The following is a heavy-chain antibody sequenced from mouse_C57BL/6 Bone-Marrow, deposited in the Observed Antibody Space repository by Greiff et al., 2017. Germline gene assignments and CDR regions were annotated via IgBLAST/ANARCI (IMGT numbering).Heavy chain of an antibody. V-gene: IGHV1-50*01. CDR2: IDPSDSYT. J-gene: IGHJ4*01. CDR1: GYTFTSYW. D-gene: IGHD1-1*01. CDR3: ARDRYWDYGSSSAMDY. Sequence: QVQLQQPGAELVKPGASVKLSCKASGYTFTSYWMQWVKQRPGQGLEWIGEIDPSDSYTNYNQKFKGKATLTVDTSSSTAYMQLSSLTSEDSVVYCGARDRYWDYGSSSAMDYWGQGTSVTVSS.